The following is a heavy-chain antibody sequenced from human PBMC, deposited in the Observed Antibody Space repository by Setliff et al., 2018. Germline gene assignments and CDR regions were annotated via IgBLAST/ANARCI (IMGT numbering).Heavy chain of an antibody. D-gene: IGHD2-2*01. CDR3: ARGPPDFVVVPAVAKFDY. CDR2: ISSYNGKT. CDR1: GYIFTSYG. J-gene: IGHJ4*02. Sequence: ASVKVSCKASGYIFTSYGISWVRQAPGQGLEWMGWISSYNGKTNYAQKLQGRVTMTIDKPTSTAYMELRSLRSDDTAVYYCARGPPDFVVVPAVAKFDYWGPGTLVTVSS. V-gene: IGHV1-18*01.